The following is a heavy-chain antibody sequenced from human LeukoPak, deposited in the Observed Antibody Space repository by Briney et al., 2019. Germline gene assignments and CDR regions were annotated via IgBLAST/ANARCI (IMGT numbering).Heavy chain of an antibody. Sequence: KPSETLSLPCRVSGGSIRSYYWGWIRQPAGKGREWIGRIYTTGNTDYNPSLKSRVTMSVDTSKNQFSLNLSSVTAADTAVYYCARDARGWSGFDYWGQGTLVTVSS. CDR2: IYTTGNT. V-gene: IGHV4-4*07. D-gene: IGHD3-3*01. CDR1: GGSIRSYY. J-gene: IGHJ4*02. CDR3: ARDARGWSGFDY.